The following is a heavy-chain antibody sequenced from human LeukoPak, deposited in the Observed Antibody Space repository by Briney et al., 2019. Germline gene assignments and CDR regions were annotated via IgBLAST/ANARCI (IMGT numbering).Heavy chain of an antibody. CDR2: IYYSGST. Sequence: SETLSLTCTVSGGSISSGSYYWSWIRQHPGKGLEWIGYIYYSGSTYYNPSLKSRVTISVDTSKNQFSLKLSSVTAADTAVYYCARDSLLRRNYYYGMDVWGQGTTVTVSS. CDR3: ARDSLLRRNYYYGMDV. D-gene: IGHD3-22*01. CDR1: GGSISSGSYY. V-gene: IGHV4-31*03. J-gene: IGHJ6*02.